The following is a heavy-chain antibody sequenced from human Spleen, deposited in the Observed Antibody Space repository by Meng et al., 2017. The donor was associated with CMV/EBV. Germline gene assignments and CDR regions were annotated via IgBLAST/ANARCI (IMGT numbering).Heavy chain of an antibody. CDR3: ARDPYGDYEGGYFDS. J-gene: IGHJ4*02. Sequence: SGYHFAGYGISWVRQAPGQGLEWMAWISAFSDNTKYAQDFQGRVTVTADTFTNTAFLELRSLRPDDTAIYYCARDPYGDYEGGYFDSWGQGTLVTVSS. CDR2: ISAFSDNT. V-gene: IGHV1-18*01. CDR1: GYHFAGYG. D-gene: IGHD4-17*01.